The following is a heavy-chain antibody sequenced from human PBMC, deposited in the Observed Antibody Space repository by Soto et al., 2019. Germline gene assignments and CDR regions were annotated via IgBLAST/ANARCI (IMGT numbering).Heavy chain of an antibody. CDR2: TYYRSKWYN. V-gene: IGHV6-1*01. CDR1: GDSVSSNSAA. CDR3: VRSLGWLQYSWFDP. Sequence: SQTLSLTCAISGDSVSSNSAAWNWIRQSPSRGLEWLGRTYYRSKWYNDYAASVRSRITIDPDTSKNQFTLQLNSVTPEDTAVYYCVRSLGWLQYSWFDPWGQGTPVTVSS. D-gene: IGHD3-16*01. J-gene: IGHJ5*02.